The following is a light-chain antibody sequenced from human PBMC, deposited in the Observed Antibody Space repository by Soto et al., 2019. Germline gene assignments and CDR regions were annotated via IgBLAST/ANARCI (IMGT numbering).Light chain of an antibody. CDR2: DAS. Sequence: DIQMTQSPSTLSASVGDRVTITCRASQSISSWLAWYQQKPGKAPKLLIYDASSLESGVPSRFSGSGSGTEFTLTISSLQPDDFETYYCQQYNSYRYTFGQGTKVDI. V-gene: IGKV1-5*01. CDR1: QSISSW. CDR3: QQYNSYRYT. J-gene: IGKJ2*01.